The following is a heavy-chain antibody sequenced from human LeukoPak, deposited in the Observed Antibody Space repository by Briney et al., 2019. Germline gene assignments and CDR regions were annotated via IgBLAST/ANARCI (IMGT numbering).Heavy chain of an antibody. V-gene: IGHV5-51*01. CDR1: GYSFTSFW. J-gene: IGHJ4*02. CDR3: ARHRGYSYGSWDY. CDR2: IYPSDSDT. Sequence: GESLKISCKGSGYSFTSFWIGWVRQMPGKGLEWMGIIYPSDSDTRYSPSFQGQVTISADKSISTAYLQWSSLKASDTAMYYCARHRGYSYGSWDYWGQGTLVTVSS. D-gene: IGHD5-18*01.